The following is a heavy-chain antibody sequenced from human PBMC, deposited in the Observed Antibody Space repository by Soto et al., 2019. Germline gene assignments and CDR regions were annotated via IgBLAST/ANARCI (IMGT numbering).Heavy chain of an antibody. J-gene: IGHJ2*01. V-gene: IGHV3-21*04. D-gene: IGHD5-12*01. CDR3: ARDGEYSDYENWYFDL. Sequence: EVQLVESGGGLVKPGGSPRLSCAASGFTFNTYSMNWVRQAPGKGLEWVSSIDTSSTFIYYGGSLKGRFTISRDNAKNSLYLQMNNLKAEDTAVYYCARDGEYSDYENWYFDLWGRGTLVTVS. CDR1: GFTFNTYS. CDR2: IDTSSTFI.